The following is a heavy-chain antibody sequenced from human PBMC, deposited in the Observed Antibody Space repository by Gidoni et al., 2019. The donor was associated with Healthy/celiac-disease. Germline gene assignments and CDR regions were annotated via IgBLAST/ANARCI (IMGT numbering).Heavy chain of an antibody. CDR2: TYYRAQWSN. J-gene: IGHJ6*02. D-gene: IGHD3-3*01. Sequence: QVQRRPSGPGLVKPSQSLSLTCAISGDSVPSDISAWNGIRQSPSRGLEWLGRTYYRAQWSNDYAVTVKSRITINPDTSKNQFSLQLNAVTSEDTAVYYCARGFDFWDAMDVWGQGTTVTVSS. CDR1: GDSVPSDISA. V-gene: IGHV6-1*01. CDR3: ARGFDFWDAMDV.